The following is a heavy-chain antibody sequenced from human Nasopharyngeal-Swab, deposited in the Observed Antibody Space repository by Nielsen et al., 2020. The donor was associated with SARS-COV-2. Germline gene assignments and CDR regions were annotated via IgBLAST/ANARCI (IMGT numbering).Heavy chain of an antibody. J-gene: IGHJ4*02. V-gene: IGHV3-21*01. Sequence: GESLKISCAASGFTFSSYSMNWVRQAPGKGLEWVSSISSSSYIYYADSVKGRFTISRDNAKNSLYLQMNSLRAEDTAVYYCASPRGYSYGAFDYWGQGTLVTVSS. CDR2: ISSSSYI. CDR3: ASPRGYSYGAFDY. D-gene: IGHD5-18*01. CDR1: GFTFSSYS.